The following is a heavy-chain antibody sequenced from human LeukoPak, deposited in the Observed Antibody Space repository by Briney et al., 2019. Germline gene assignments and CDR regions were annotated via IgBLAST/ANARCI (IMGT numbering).Heavy chain of an antibody. CDR1: GFTFDDYA. V-gene: IGHV3-9*01. J-gene: IGHJ6*03. CDR3: ARRASSYCGGDCYRSPSPYYYYYYYMDV. D-gene: IGHD2-21*02. CDR2: ISWNSDTI. Sequence: GGSLRLSCAASGFTFDDYAMHWVRQVPGKGLEWVSGISWNSDTIGYADSVKGRFTISRDNSKNTLYLQMNSLRAEDTAVYYCARRASSYCGGDCYRSPSPYYYYYYYMDVWGKGITVTVSS.